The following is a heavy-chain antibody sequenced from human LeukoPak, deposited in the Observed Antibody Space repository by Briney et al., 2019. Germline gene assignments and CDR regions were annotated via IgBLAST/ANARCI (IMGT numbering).Heavy chain of an antibody. CDR3: ARFIAAAGLATRFDY. CDR2: IYYSGST. J-gene: IGHJ4*02. CDR1: GGSISSGGYY. D-gene: IGHD6-13*01. Sequence: SQTLSLTCTVSGGSISSGGYYWSWIRQHPGKGLEWIGYIYYSGSTYYNPSLKSRVTISVDTSKNRFSLKPSSVTAADTAVYYCARFIAAAGLATRFDYWGQGTLVTVSS. V-gene: IGHV4-31*03.